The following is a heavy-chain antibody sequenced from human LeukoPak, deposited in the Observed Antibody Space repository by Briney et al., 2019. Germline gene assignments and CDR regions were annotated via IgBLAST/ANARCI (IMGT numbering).Heavy chain of an antibody. CDR1: GFSVSNY. D-gene: IGHD6-19*01. CDR2: IYSNDNT. Sequence: GGSLRLSCAASGFSVSNYMSWVRQAPGKGLEGVSVIYSNDNTYYADSVKGRFTISRDNSKNTLYLQMNSLRAEDTAVYYCARVRNVNSVAGTVDYWGQGTLVTVSS. V-gene: IGHV3-53*01. CDR3: ARVRNVNSVAGTVDY. J-gene: IGHJ4*02.